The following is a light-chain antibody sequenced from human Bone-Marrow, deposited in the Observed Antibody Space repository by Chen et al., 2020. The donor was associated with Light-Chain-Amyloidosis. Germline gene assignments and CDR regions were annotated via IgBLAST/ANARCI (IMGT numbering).Light chain of an antibody. J-gene: IGKJ2*01. CDR1: RSVLYSSNNKNY. Sequence: DIVMTQSPDSLAVSLGERATINCKSSRSVLYSSNNKNYLAWYQQKPGQPPKLLIYWASTRESGVPDRCSGSGSGTDFTLTISSLQAEDVAVYHCQQYYSNPDTFG. CDR3: QQYYSNPDT. V-gene: IGKV4-1*01. CDR2: WAS.